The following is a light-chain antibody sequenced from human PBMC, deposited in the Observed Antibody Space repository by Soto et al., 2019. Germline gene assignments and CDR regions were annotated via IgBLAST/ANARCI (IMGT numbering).Light chain of an antibody. CDR2: EGN. V-gene: IGLV2-23*01. Sequence: QLVLTQPASVSGSPGQSITISCTGTSSDVGTYNLVSWYQQHPGKAPKLIIYEGNKRPSGVSNRFSGSKSGNTASLTISGLQAEDEADYYCCSYAGSSTWVFGGRTKLTVL. CDR3: CSYAGSSTWV. J-gene: IGLJ3*02. CDR1: SSDVGTYNL.